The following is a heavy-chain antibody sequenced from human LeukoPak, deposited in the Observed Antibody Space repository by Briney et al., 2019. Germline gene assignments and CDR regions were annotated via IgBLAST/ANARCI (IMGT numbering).Heavy chain of an antibody. J-gene: IGHJ4*02. V-gene: IGHV4-34*01. CDR1: GGSFSGYY. Sequence: ASETLSLTCAVYGGSFSGYYWSWIRQPPGKGLEWIGETNHSGSTNYNPSLKSRVTISVDTSKNQFSLKLSSVTAADTAVYYCARARGYSGYDVWGQGTLVTVSS. CDR3: ARARGYSGYDV. D-gene: IGHD5-12*01. CDR2: TNHSGST.